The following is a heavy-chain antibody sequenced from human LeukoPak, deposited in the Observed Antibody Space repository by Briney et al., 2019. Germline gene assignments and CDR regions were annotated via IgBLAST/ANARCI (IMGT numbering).Heavy chain of an antibody. J-gene: IGHJ5*02. CDR3: ARSVLRFLKWLQPFDP. Sequence: ASVKVSCKASGYTFTSYGISWVRQAPGQGLEWMGWISAYNGNTNYAQKLQGRVTMTTDTSTSTAYMELRSLRSDDTAVYYCARSVLRFLKWLQPFDPWGQGTLVTVSS. CDR1: GYTFTSYG. V-gene: IGHV1-18*01. D-gene: IGHD3-3*01. CDR2: ISAYNGNT.